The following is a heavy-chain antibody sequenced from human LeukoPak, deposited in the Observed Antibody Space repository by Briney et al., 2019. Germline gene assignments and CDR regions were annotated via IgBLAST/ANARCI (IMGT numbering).Heavy chain of an antibody. D-gene: IGHD6-6*01. CDR2: ISTYNGNT. CDR3: AKDRWRDGSSSFDN. J-gene: IGHJ4*02. Sequence: ASVKVSCKASGYTFTSHSINWVRQAPGQGLEWMGWISTYNGNTNYAQKLQGRVTMTTATSTSTAYMELRSLRSDDTAVYYCAKDRWRDGSSSFDNWGQGTLVTVSS. CDR1: GYTFTSHS. V-gene: IGHV1-18*01.